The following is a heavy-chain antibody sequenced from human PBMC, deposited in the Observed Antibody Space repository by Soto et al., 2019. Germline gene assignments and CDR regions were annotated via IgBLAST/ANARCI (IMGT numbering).Heavy chain of an antibody. Sequence: GGSLRLSCAASGFTFSSYSMNWVRQAPGKGLEWVSSISSSSSYIYYADSVKGRFTISRDNAKNSLYLQMNSLRAEDTAVYYCARDRDLYQLPHFDYWGQGTLVTVSS. V-gene: IGHV3-21*01. CDR1: GFTFSSYS. J-gene: IGHJ4*02. CDR3: ARDRDLYQLPHFDY. CDR2: ISSSSSYI. D-gene: IGHD2-2*01.